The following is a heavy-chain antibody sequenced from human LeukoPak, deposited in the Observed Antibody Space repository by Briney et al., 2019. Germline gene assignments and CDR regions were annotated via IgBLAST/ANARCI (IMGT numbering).Heavy chain of an antibody. D-gene: IGHD6-19*01. V-gene: IGHV4-4*07. CDR2: IYTSGST. CDR3: ARLSSGWRHYYFDY. CDR1: GGSISSYY. J-gene: IGHJ4*02. Sequence: SETLSLTCTVSGGSISSYYWSWIRQPAGKGLEWIGRIYTSGSTNYNPSLKSRVTMSVDTSKNQFSLKLSSVTAADTAVYYCARLSSGWRHYYFDYWGQGTLVTVSS.